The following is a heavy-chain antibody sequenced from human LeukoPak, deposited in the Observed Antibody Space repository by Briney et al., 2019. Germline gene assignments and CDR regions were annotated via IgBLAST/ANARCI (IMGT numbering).Heavy chain of an antibody. V-gene: IGHV3-48*03. Sequence: GGSLRLSCAASGFTFSSYEMNWVRQAPGKGLEGVSYISSSGSTIYYADSVKGRFTISRDNAKNALYLQMNSLRAEDTAVYYCAREWNYYGSGRGDDAFDIWGQGTMVTVSS. CDR3: AREWNYYGSGRGDDAFDI. CDR2: ISSSGSTI. CDR1: GFTFSSYE. D-gene: IGHD3-10*01. J-gene: IGHJ3*02.